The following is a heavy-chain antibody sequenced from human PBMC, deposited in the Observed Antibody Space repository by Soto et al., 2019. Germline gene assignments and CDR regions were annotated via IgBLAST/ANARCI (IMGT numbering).Heavy chain of an antibody. Sequence: GGSLRLSCAASGFTFSSYAMTWVRQAPGKGLEWVSVISGSGGSTHYADSVKGRSTIARDNSKNTLYLQVNSLRAEDTAVYFCAKSPSVVLVPSTLGGNNWFDPWGQGALVTVSS. CDR3: AKSPSVVLVPSTLGGNNWFDP. D-gene: IGHD2-15*01. CDR2: ISGSGGST. CDR1: GFTFSSYA. V-gene: IGHV3-23*01. J-gene: IGHJ5*02.